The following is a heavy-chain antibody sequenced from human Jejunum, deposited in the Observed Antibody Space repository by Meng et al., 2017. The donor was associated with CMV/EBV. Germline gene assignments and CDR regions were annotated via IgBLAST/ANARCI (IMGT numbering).Heavy chain of an antibody. V-gene: IGHV3-53*01. Sequence: SGFTVGSSFMAWVRQAPGKGLEWVSVIYNSGATYSVDSVKGRFTISRDNSQNTLYLQMHSLTAEDTAVYYCARSSYRDPGSYFLYFDYWGQGTLVTVSS. CDR1: GFTVGSSF. CDR3: ARSSYRDPGSYFLYFDY. CDR2: IYNSGAT. J-gene: IGHJ4*02. D-gene: IGHD3-22*01.